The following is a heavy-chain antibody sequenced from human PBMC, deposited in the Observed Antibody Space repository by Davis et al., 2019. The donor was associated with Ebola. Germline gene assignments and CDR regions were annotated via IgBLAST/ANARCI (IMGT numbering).Heavy chain of an antibody. CDR1: GGSFSGYY. CDR2: IYYSGST. Sequence: SETLSLTCAVYGGSFSGYYWSWIRQPPGKGLEWIGSIYYSGSTYYNPSLKSRVTISVDTSKNQFSLKLSSVTAADTAVYYCAGGYSSSWYYYGMDVWGQGTTVTVSS. CDR3: AGGYSSSWYYYGMDV. J-gene: IGHJ6*02. V-gene: IGHV4-34*01. D-gene: IGHD6-13*01.